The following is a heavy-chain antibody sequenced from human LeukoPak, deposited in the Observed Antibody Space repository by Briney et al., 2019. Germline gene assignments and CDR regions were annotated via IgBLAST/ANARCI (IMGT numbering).Heavy chain of an antibody. D-gene: IGHD6-13*01. V-gene: IGHV4-61*03. CDR1: GGSISSSSYY. J-gene: IGHJ5*02. Sequence: SETLSLTCTVPGGSISSSSYYWSWIRQPPGKGLEWIGYISYSGSTNYNPSLKSRVTISVDTSKNHFSLKLSSVTAADTAVYYCARHSGYSSTDWFDPWGQGTLVTVSS. CDR3: ARHSGYSSTDWFDP. CDR2: ISYSGST.